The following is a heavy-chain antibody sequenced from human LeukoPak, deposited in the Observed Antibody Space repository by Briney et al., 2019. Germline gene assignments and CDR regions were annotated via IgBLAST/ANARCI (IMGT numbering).Heavy chain of an antibody. D-gene: IGHD3-10*01. J-gene: IGHJ4*02. Sequence: SGGSLRLSCAASGFTFSDHYMDWVRQAPGKGLEWVARIRKKSNSYTTEYAASVKGRFTISRDDSKNSLYLQMNILRADDTAVYYCAKAGRRDSVFDYWGQGSLVTVSS. CDR3: AKAGRRDSVFDY. CDR1: GFTFSDHY. CDR2: IRKKSNSYTT. V-gene: IGHV3-72*01.